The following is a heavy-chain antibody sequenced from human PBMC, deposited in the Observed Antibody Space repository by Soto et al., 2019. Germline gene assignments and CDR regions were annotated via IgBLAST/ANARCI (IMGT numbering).Heavy chain of an antibody. CDR3: AIQEGYNYGELDY. CDR1: GFTVSSNY. J-gene: IGHJ4*02. Sequence: GGSLRLSCAASGFTVSSNYMTWVRQAPGKGLEWVSLLYRGGDTYYADSVRGLFTISRDSSTNTLYLQMNSLRVDDTAVYYCAIQEGYNYGELDYWGRGTLVTVSS. D-gene: IGHD5-18*01. CDR2: LYRGGDT. V-gene: IGHV3-53*01.